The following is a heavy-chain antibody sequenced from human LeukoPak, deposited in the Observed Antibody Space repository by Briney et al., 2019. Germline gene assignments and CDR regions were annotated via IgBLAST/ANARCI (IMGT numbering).Heavy chain of an antibody. CDR1: GGTFSSYA. J-gene: IGHJ3*02. CDR3: ASRSTVRSDDAFDI. CDR2: IIPILGTA. Sequence: SVKVSCKASGGTFSSYAISWVRQAPGQGLEWMGGIIPILGTANYAQKFQGRVTITADESTSTAYMELSSLRSEDTAVYYCASRSTVRSDDAFDIWGQGTMVTVSS. D-gene: IGHD5/OR15-5a*01. V-gene: IGHV1-69*13.